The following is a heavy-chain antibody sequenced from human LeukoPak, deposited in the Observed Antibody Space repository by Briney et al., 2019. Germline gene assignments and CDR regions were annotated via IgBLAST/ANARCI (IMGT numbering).Heavy chain of an antibody. CDR3: ASHSGSYSGMRYYYYGMDV. J-gene: IGHJ6*02. Sequence: SVKVSCKASGGTFSSYAISWVRQAPGQGLEWMGGIIPIFGTANYAQKFQGRVTITADESTSTAYMELSSLRSEDTAVYYCASHSGSYSGMRYYYYGMDVWGQGTTVTVSS. D-gene: IGHD1-26*01. CDR2: IIPIFGTA. V-gene: IGHV1-69*13. CDR1: GGTFSSYA.